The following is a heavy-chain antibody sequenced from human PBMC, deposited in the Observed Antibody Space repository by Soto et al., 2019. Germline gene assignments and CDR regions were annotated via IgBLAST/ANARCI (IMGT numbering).Heavy chain of an antibody. J-gene: IGHJ3*02. V-gene: IGHV5-10-1*01. CDR3: AAAAMRTEHAFDI. CDR1: GYSFTNYW. D-gene: IGHD2-2*01. CDR2: IDPSDSYT. Sequence: GESLKISCKGSGYSFTNYWISWVLQIPGKGLEWMGRIDPSDSYTNYSPSFQGHVTISADKSISTAYLQWSSLKASDTAMYYCAAAAMRTEHAFDIGGQGTMVTVSS.